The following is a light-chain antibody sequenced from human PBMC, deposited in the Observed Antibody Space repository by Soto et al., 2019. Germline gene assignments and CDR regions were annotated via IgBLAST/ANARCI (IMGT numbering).Light chain of an antibody. V-gene: IGKV3-20*01. CDR1: QSVSSGY. J-gene: IGKJ1*01. CDR2: GAS. Sequence: EILLTQSPGTLSLSPGERATLSCRASQSVSSGYLAWYQQKPGQAPSLLIYGASSRATGIQDRFSGSGSGTEFTLTISSMQSEDFAVYYCHQSNDWWTFGQGTKV. CDR3: HQSNDWWT.